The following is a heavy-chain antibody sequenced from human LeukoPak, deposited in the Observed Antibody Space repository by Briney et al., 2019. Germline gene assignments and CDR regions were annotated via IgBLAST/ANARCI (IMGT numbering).Heavy chain of an antibody. CDR1: GDSISSYY. V-gene: IGHV4-59*01. CDR3: ARDYAFVI. CDR2: IYYIGNT. Sequence: SETLSLTCTVSGDSISSYYWSWIRQPPGKGLEWIGYIYYIGNTNYSPSLKSRVTISVDTSKNQFSLKLSSVTAADTAAYYCARDYAFVIWGQGTMVTVSS. J-gene: IGHJ3*02.